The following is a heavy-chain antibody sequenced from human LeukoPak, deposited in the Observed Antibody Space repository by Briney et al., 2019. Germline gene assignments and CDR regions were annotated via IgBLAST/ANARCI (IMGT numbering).Heavy chain of an antibody. CDR1: GGTFSSYA. V-gene: IGHV1-69*13. J-gene: IGHJ4*02. D-gene: IGHD4-11*01. CDR2: IIPIFGTA. Sequence: ASVKVSCKASGGTFSSYAISWVRQAPGQGLEWMGGIIPIFGTANYAQKFQGRVTITADESTSTDYMELSSLRSEDTAEYYCARDRVTTGESFDYWGQGTLVTVSS. CDR3: ARDRVTTGESFDY.